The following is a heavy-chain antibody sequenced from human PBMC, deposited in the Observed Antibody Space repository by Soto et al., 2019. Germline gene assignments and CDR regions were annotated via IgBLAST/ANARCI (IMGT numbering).Heavy chain of an antibody. CDR2: IYYSGST. D-gene: IGHD2-8*01. V-gene: IGHV4-39*01. Sequence: SETLSLTCTVSGGSISSSSYYWGWIRQPPGKGLEWIGSIYYSGSTYYNPSLKSRVTISVDTSKNQFSLKLSSVTAADTAVYYCASQGMGAFDIWGQGTMVTVSS. J-gene: IGHJ3*02. CDR3: ASQGMGAFDI. CDR1: GGSISSSSYY.